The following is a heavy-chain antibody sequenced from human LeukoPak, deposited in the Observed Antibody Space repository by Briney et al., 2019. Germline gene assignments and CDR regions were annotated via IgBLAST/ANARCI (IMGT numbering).Heavy chain of an antibody. CDR1: GFTFSSYS. V-gene: IGHV3-21*01. Sequence: GGSLRLSCAASGFTFSSYSMNWVRQAPGKGLEWVSYISTSSSYIYYSDSVKGRFTMSRDNAKNSLYLQMNGLRAEDTAVYYCARDARGHHAFDIWGQGTMVTVSS. J-gene: IGHJ3*02. D-gene: IGHD3-16*01. CDR3: ARDARGHHAFDI. CDR2: ISTSSSYI.